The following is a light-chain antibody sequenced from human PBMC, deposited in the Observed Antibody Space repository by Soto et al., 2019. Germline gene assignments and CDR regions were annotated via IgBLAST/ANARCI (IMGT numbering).Light chain of an antibody. CDR3: QQRNVWPPIT. Sequence: EIVMTQSPATLSVSPGERATLSCRASQSVSSNLAWYQQKPGQAPRLLIYGASTRATDVPDRFSGSGSGTEFTLTISSLQSEDFAVYYCQQRNVWPPITFGQGTRLEIK. J-gene: IGKJ5*01. V-gene: IGKV3D-15*01. CDR2: GAS. CDR1: QSVSSN.